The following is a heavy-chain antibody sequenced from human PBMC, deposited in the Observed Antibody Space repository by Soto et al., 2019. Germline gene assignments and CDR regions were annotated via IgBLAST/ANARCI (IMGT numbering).Heavy chain of an antibody. CDR2: ISSSSSYI. CDR1: GFTFSSYS. CDR3: ARDIVVVPAAPMDV. J-gene: IGHJ6*04. V-gene: IGHV3-21*01. D-gene: IGHD2-2*01. Sequence: GGSLRLSCAASGFTFSSYSMNWVRQAPGKGLEWVSSISSSSSYIYYADSVKGRFTISRDNAKNSLYLQMNSLRAEDTAVYYCARDIVVVPAAPMDVWGKGTTVTVSS.